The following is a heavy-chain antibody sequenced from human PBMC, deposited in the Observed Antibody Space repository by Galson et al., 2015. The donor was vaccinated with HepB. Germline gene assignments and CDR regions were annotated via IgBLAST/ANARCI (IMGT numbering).Heavy chain of an antibody. CDR1: GYTFTSYG. V-gene: IGHV1-18*01. CDR3: ARGGAASGYYYHYGMDV. Sequence: SVKVSCKASGYTFTSYGISWVRQAPGQGLEWMGRISAYNGNTNYAQKLQGRVTMTTDTSTSTAYMELRSLRSDDTAVYYCARGGAASGYYYHYGMDVWGQGTTVTVSS. J-gene: IGHJ6*02. CDR2: ISAYNGNT. D-gene: IGHD6-25*01.